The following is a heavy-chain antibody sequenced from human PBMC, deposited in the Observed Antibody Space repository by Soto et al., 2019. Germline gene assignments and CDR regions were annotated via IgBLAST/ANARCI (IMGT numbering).Heavy chain of an antibody. CDR3: ARLFSGYSSSSSYYYYGMDV. J-gene: IGHJ6*02. CDR2: IYYSGST. D-gene: IGHD6-6*01. Sequence: SETLPLTCTVSGGSISSSSYYWGWIRQPPGKGLEWIGSIYYSGSTYYNPSLKSRVTISVDTSKNQFSLKLSSVTAADTAVYYCARLFSGYSSSSSYYYYGMDVWGQGTTVTVSS. CDR1: GGSISSSSYY. V-gene: IGHV4-39*01.